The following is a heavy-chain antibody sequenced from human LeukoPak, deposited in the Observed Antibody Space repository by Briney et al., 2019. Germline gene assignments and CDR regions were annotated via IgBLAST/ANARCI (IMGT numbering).Heavy chain of an antibody. Sequence: GGSLRLSCAASGFTFSDYNMHWVRQAPGKGLEWVAFIRYDGSNKYYADSVKGRFTISRDNSKNTLYLQMNSLRAEDTAVYYCAKEGGYCSSTSCYPGAFDIWGQGTMVTVSS. CDR1: GFTFSDYN. V-gene: IGHV3-30*02. D-gene: IGHD2-2*03. CDR2: IRYDGSNK. J-gene: IGHJ3*02. CDR3: AKEGGYCSSTSCYPGAFDI.